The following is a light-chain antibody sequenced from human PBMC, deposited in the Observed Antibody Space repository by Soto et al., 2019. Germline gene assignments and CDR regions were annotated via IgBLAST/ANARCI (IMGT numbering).Light chain of an antibody. CDR2: VAS. CDR3: QQYGSSPHT. CDR1: QSVSSSY. V-gene: IGKV3-20*01. J-gene: IGKJ2*01. Sequence: EIVLTQSPGTLTLSPGERATLSCRASQSVSSSYLAWYQQKPGQAPRLLIYVASSRATGIPDRFSGSGSVTDFTLTISRLETEDFAVYYGQQYGSSPHTFGQGTKQEIK.